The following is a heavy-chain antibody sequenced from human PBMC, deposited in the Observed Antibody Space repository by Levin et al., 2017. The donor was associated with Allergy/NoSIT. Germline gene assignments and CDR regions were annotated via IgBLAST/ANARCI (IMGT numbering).Heavy chain of an antibody. J-gene: IGHJ6*03. CDR1: GGSVSSGGYY. V-gene: IGHV4-39*01. D-gene: IGHD3-9*01. CDR3: ARHPGREVYDISTGYYVRDYYFYMDV. CDR2: IYYSGST. Sequence: PSETLSLTCTVSGGSVSSGGYYWGWIRQAPGKGLEWIGTIYYSGSTYYSPSLKSRVTISVDTSNNQFSLKLSSVTATDTAVYYCARHPGREVYDISTGYYVRDYYFYMDVWGKGTTVTVSS.